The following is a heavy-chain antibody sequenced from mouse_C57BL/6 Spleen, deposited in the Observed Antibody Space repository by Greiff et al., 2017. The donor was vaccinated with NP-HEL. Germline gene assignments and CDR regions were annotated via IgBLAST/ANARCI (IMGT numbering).Heavy chain of an antibody. CDR3: ARRAATVVEDYYAMDY. J-gene: IGHJ4*01. V-gene: IGHV8-12*01. CDR1: GFSLSTSGMG. D-gene: IGHD1-1*01. CDR2: IYWDDDK. Sequence: QVTLKESGPGILQSSQTLSLTCSFSGFSLSTSGMGVSWIRQPSGKGLEWLAHIYWDDDKRDNPSLKSRLTISKDTSRNQVFLKITSVDTADTATYYCARRAATVVEDYYAMDYWGQGTSVTVSS.